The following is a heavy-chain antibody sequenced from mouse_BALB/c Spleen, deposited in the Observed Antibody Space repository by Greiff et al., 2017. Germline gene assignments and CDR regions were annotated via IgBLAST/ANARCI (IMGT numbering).Heavy chain of an antibody. CDR2: IDPENGDT. CDR1: GFNIKDYY. CDR3: NARGNLDY. D-gene: IGHD2-1*01. J-gene: IGHJ2*01. V-gene: IGHV14-4*02. Sequence: VHVKQSGAELVRSGASVKLSCTASGFNIKDYYMHWVKQRPEQGLEWIGWIDPENGDTEYAPKFQGKATMTADTSSNTAYLQLSSLTSEDTAVYYCNARGNLDYWGQGTTLTVSS.